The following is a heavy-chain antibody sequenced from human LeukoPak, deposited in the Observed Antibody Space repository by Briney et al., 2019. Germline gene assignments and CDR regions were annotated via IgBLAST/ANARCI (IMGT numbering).Heavy chain of an antibody. D-gene: IGHD2-2*01. CDR2: ISSTSGSTI. CDR1: GFTFSSYE. V-gene: IGHV3-48*03. CDR3: ARRYCSSTSCLLDY. Sequence: GGSLRLSCAASGFTFSSYEMNWVRQAPGKGLEWVSYISSTSGSTIYYADSVKGRFTISRDDAKNSLYLQMNSLRAEDTAVYYCARRYCSSTSCLLDYWGQGTLVTVSS. J-gene: IGHJ4*02.